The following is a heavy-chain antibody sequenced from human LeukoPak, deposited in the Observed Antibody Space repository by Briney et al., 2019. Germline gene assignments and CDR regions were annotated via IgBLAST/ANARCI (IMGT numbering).Heavy chain of an antibody. CDR3: ATLTGGDDAFDI. J-gene: IGHJ3*02. Sequence: SETLSLTCTVSVGSISGTSYYWSWIRQPPGKGLEWIGYIFYTGSTNYNPSLKSRVTISVLTSKNRFSLKLSSVTAADTAVYYCATLTGGDDAFDIWGQRTMVTVSS. CDR1: VGSISGTSYY. D-gene: IGHD4-23*01. CDR2: IFYTGST. V-gene: IGHV4-61*01.